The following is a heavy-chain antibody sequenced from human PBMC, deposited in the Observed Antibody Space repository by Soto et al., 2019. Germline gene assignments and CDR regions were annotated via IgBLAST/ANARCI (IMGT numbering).Heavy chain of an antibody. V-gene: IGHV3-23*01. CDR1: GFTFSSYA. CDR2: ISGSGGST. D-gene: IGHD3-16*01. J-gene: IGHJ4*02. CDR3: AKVLRGGAMPGPDY. Sequence: GGSLRLSCAASGFTFSSYAMTWVRQAPGKGLEWVSAISGSGGSTYYADSVKGRFTISRDNSKNTLYLQMNSLRAEDTAVYYCAKVLRGGAMPGPDYWGQGTLVTVSS.